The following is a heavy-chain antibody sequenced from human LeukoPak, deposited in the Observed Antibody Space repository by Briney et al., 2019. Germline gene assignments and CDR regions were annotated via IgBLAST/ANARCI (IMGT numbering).Heavy chain of an antibody. CDR3: ARDDYYYYMDV. V-gene: IGHV3-48*01. CDR1: GFTVSSNF. Sequence: PGGSLRLSCAASGFTVSSNFMSWVRQAPGKGLEWVSYISSSSSTIYYADSVKGRFTISRDNAKNSLYLQMNSLRAEDTAVYYCARDDYYYYMDVWGKGTTVTVSS. CDR2: ISSSSSTI. J-gene: IGHJ6*03.